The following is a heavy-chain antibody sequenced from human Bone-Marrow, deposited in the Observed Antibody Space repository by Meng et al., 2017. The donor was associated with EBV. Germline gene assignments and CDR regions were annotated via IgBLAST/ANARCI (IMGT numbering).Heavy chain of an antibody. CDR2: ISGSGGST. D-gene: IGHD5-12*01. V-gene: IGHV3-23*01. J-gene: IGHJ4*02. CDR3: AKRSGYGAPFDY. Sequence: SGGGLLQPGGLLVRPRAAAGFTFSSYPMSWVRQAPGKGLEWVSAISGSGGSTYYADSVKGRFTISRDNSKNTLYLQMNSLRAEDTAVYYCAKRSGYGAPFDYWGQGTLVTVSS. CDR1: GFTFSSYP.